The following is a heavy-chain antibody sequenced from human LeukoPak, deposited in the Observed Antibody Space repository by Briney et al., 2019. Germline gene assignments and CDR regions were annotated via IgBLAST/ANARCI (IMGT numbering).Heavy chain of an antibody. CDR2: IDPSGGST. J-gene: IGHJ5*02. V-gene: IGHV1-46*01. CDR3: ARDLGLRGVTNWFDP. CDR1: AYTFSSYL. Sequence: ASVKVSCKASAYTFSSYLIHWVRQAPGQGLEWMGIIDPSGGSTVYAQKFQGRVIMTRDTSTSTVYMELSTLRSEDTAVYYCARDLGLRGVTNWFDPWGQGTQVTVSS. D-gene: IGHD3-10*01.